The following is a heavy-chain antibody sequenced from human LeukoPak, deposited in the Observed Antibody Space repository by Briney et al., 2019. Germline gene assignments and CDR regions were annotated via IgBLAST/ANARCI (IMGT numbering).Heavy chain of an antibody. Sequence: SETLSLTCAVYGGSFSGYYWSWIRQPPGKGLEWIGEINHSGSTNYNPSLKSRVTISVDTSKNQFSLKLSSVTAADTTVYYCARGAPYCSGGSCYPTMTGKYYFDYWGQGTLVTVSS. J-gene: IGHJ4*02. D-gene: IGHD2-15*01. CDR3: ARGAPYCSGGSCYPTMTGKYYFDY. V-gene: IGHV4-34*01. CDR2: INHSGST. CDR1: GGSFSGYY.